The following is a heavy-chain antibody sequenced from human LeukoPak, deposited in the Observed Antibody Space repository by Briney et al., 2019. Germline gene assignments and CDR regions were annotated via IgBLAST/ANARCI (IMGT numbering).Heavy chain of an antibody. Sequence: GGSLRLSCAAPGFTFSSYGMHWARQAPGKGLEWVAFIRYDGSNKYYADSVKGRFIISRDNSKNTLYLQMNSLRAEDTAVYYCARQRITMIVVVRRVGAFDIWGQGTMVTVSS. CDR2: IRYDGSNK. J-gene: IGHJ3*02. CDR1: GFTFSSYG. D-gene: IGHD3-22*01. V-gene: IGHV3-30*02. CDR3: ARQRITMIVVVRRVGAFDI.